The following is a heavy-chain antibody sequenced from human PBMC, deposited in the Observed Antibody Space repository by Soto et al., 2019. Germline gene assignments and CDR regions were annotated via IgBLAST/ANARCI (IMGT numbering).Heavy chain of an antibody. CDR1: GFTFSSYG. Sequence: GGSLRLSCAASGFTFSSYGMHWVRQAPGKGLEWVAVISYDGSNKYYADSVKGRFTISRDNSKNTLYLQMNSLRAEDTAVYYCARDRSVAGTLDAFDIWGQATMVTVSS. CDR2: ISYDGSNK. D-gene: IGHD6-19*01. CDR3: ARDRSVAGTLDAFDI. V-gene: IGHV3-30*03. J-gene: IGHJ3*02.